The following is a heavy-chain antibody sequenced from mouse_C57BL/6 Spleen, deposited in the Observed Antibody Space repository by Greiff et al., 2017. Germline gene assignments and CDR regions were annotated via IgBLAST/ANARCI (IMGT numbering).Heavy chain of an antibody. J-gene: IGHJ2*01. CDR2: IYPGDGDT. CDR3: ARADDGYYVGY. CDR1: GYAFSSSW. D-gene: IGHD2-3*01. V-gene: IGHV1-82*01. Sequence: VKLMESGPELVKPGASVKISCKASGYAFSSSWMNWVKQRPGKGLEWIGRIYPGDGDTNYTGKFKGKATLTTDKSSSTAYMQLSSLTSEDSAVYFCARADDGYYVGYWGQGTTLTVSS.